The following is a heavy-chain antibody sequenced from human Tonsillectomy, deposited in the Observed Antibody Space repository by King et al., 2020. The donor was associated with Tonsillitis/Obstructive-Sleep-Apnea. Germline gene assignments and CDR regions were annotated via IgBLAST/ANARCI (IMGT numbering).Heavy chain of an antibody. D-gene: IGHD6-13*01. CDR2: IYYSGTT. V-gene: IGHV4-59*01. CDR3: ARLDSSSWYGGAFDI. Sequence: QLQESGPGLVKPSETLSLTCTVSGGSISSYYWSWIRQPPGKGLECIGYIYYSGTTNYNTSLKSRVTISVDTSKNQFSLKLSSVTAADTAVYYCARLDSSSWYGGAFDIWGQGTMVTVSS. CDR1: GGSISSYY. J-gene: IGHJ3*02.